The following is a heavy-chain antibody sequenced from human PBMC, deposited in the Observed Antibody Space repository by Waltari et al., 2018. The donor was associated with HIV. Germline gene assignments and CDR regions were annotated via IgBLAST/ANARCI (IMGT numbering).Heavy chain of an antibody. CDR2: INSRGSFI. CDR1: GFMYISSS. V-gene: IGHV3-21*06. Sequence: EVQIVQSGGGLVKPGESLRLSCHVSGFMYISSSMHWVRQSPGKGLEWVSSINSRGSFIYYSDSVKGRFTVARDNANNSLYLQMNNLRDDDTAVYFCTRANGPSDYWGQGVLVTVSS. CDR3: TRANGPSDY. J-gene: IGHJ4*02. D-gene: IGHD2-8*01.